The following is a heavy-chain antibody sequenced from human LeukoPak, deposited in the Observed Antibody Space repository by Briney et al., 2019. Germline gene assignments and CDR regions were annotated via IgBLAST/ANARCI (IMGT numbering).Heavy chain of an antibody. D-gene: IGHD1-1*01. J-gene: IGHJ4*02. CDR2: IIPIFGTA. CDR1: GGTFITYT. CDR3: ATYMLRDNWNVHTFDS. V-gene: IGHV1-69*05. Sequence: SVKVSCKASGGTFITYTINWVRQAPGQGLEWMGGIIPIFGTANYAQKFQGRVTVTTDDSTSTAFMELSSLRPEDTAVYYCATYMLRDNWNVHTFDSWGQGTLVTVSS.